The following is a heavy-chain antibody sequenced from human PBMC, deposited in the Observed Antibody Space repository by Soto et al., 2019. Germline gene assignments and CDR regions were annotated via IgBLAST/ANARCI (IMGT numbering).Heavy chain of an antibody. CDR3: ARSEATALDY. J-gene: IGHJ4*02. Sequence: SETLSLTCTVSGGSISSSNWWNLVRQPPGKGLEWIGEAHHSGRTNYDPSLKSRVTISVDRSQNHFSLQLTSVTAADTAVYYCARSEATALDYWGQGTLVTVSS. CDR2: AHHSGRT. CDR1: GGSISSSNW. V-gene: IGHV4-4*02.